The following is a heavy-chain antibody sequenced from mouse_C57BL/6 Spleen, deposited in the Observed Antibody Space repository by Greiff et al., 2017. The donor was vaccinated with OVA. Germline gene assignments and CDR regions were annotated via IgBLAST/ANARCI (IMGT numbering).Heavy chain of an antibody. V-gene: IGHV1-49*01. CDR1: YFAFMASA. Sequence: LVDSGAELVRPGSSVKLSCKDSYFAFMASAMHWVKQRPGHGLEWIGSFTMYSDATEYSENFKGKATLTANTSSSTASMELSSLTSEDSSVYYCARSGYDYDGSFAYWGQGTLVTVSA. D-gene: IGHD2-4*01. CDR3: ARSGYDYDGSFAY. J-gene: IGHJ3*01. CDR2: FTMYSDAT.